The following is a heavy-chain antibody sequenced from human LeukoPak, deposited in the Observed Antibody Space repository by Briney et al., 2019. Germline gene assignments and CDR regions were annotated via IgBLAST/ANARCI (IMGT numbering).Heavy chain of an antibody. D-gene: IGHD3-16*02. CDR1: GGSFSGYY. V-gene: IGHV4-34*01. CDR2: INHSGST. CDR3: ARSPYDYVWGSYRYLYYFDY. Sequence: SETLSLTCAVYGGSFSGYYWSWIRQPPGKGLEWIGEINHSGSTNYNPSLKSRVTISVDTSKNQFSLKLSSVTAADTAVHYCARSPYDYVWGSYRYLYYFDYWGQGTLVTVSS. J-gene: IGHJ4*02.